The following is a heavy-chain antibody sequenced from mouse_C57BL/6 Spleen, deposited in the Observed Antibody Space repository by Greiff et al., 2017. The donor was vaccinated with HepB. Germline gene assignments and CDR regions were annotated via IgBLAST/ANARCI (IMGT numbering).Heavy chain of an antibody. Sequence: QVQLQQSGAELMKPGSSVTLSCKATGYTFTGYWISWVKQRPGHGLEWIGEILPGSGSTNYNEKFKGKATFTADTSSNTAYMQLSSLTTEDSAIYYCASHGSRGAMDYWGQGTSVTVSS. J-gene: IGHJ4*01. CDR1: GYTFTGYW. D-gene: IGHD1-1*01. CDR3: ASHGSRGAMDY. V-gene: IGHV1-9*01. CDR2: ILPGSGST.